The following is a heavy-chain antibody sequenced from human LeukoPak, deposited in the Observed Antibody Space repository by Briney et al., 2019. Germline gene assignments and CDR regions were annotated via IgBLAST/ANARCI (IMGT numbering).Heavy chain of an antibody. CDR3: ALSGDSSGYYVN. Sequence: ASVKVSCKASGYTFTSYGISWVRQAPGQGLEWMGWINPNRGGTNYAQKFQGRVTMTRDTSISTAYMELSRLRSDDTAVYYCALSGDSSGYYVNWGQGTLVTVSS. CDR2: INPNRGGT. J-gene: IGHJ4*02. V-gene: IGHV1-2*02. D-gene: IGHD3-22*01. CDR1: GYTFTSYG.